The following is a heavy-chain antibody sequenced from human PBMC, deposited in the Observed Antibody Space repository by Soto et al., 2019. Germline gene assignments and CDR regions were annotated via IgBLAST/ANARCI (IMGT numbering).Heavy chain of an antibody. CDR1: GFSFSGSA. D-gene: IGHD1-26*01. Sequence: PGGSLRLSCAASGFSFSGSAIHWVRQASGKGLEWVGRIRAKSNKYATLYAEALKGRFTIPRDDSQSPAYLEMNSLKTEDTAVYYCNSRSYYSSIWGQGTLVTVSS. J-gene: IGHJ4*02. V-gene: IGHV3-73*01. CDR2: IRAKSNKYAT. CDR3: NSRSYYSSI.